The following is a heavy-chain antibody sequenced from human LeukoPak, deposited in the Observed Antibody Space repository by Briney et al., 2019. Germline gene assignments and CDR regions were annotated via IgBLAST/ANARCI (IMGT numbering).Heavy chain of an antibody. CDR3: ARQLNDYVWGSYRPSPFDY. V-gene: IGHV3-7*01. CDR1: GFTFNNYW. CDR2: IKQDGSER. J-gene: IGHJ4*02. Sequence: GGSLRLSCEASGFTFNNYWMSWFRQAPGKGLEWVATIKQDGSERYYVDSVKGRFTISRDNAQNSLSLQMNSLRAEDTAVYYCARQLNDYVWGSYRPSPFDYWGQGTLVTVSS. D-gene: IGHD3-16*02.